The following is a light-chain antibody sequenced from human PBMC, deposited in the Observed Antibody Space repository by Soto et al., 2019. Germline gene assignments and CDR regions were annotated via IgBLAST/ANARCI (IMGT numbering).Light chain of an antibody. J-gene: IGKJ2*01. Sequence: DIQMTQSPSTLSASVGDRVTITCRASQSLSSWLAWYQQKPVKAPKLLISDASTLESGVPSRFSGSGSGTDFTLTISSLQPDYFATYFCQQYSSYYTFGQGTKLEIK. CDR1: QSLSSW. CDR3: QQYSSYYT. CDR2: DAS. V-gene: IGKV1-5*01.